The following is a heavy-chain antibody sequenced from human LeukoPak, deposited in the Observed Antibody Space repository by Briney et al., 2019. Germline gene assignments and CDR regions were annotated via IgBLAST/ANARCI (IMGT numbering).Heavy chain of an antibody. CDR2: IKSKTDGGTT. V-gene: IGHV3-15*01. J-gene: IGHJ4*02. Sequence: PGGSLRLSCAASGFTFTNAWMTWVRQAPGKGLEWVGRIKSKTDGGTTAYAAPVKGRFTISRDDSKTTLYLQMSSLKTEDTAVYYCATDGLITGATVDYWGQGTLVTVSS. D-gene: IGHD1-7*01. CDR3: ATDGLITGATVDY. CDR1: GFTFTNAW.